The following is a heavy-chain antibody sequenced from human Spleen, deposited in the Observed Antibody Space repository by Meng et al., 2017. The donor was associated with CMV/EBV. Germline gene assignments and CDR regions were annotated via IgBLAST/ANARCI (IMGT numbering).Heavy chain of an antibody. J-gene: IGHJ6*02. CDR2: IYSGGST. Sequence: GESLKISCAASGFTVSSNYMSWVRQAPGKGLEWVSVIYSGGSTYYADSVKGRFTISRDNSKNTLYLQMNSLRAEDTAVYYCARDSLVYTAEVYYYGMDVWGQGTTVTVSS. CDR3: ARDSLVYTAEVYYYGMDV. D-gene: IGHD5-18*01. V-gene: IGHV3-66*02. CDR1: GFTVSSNY.